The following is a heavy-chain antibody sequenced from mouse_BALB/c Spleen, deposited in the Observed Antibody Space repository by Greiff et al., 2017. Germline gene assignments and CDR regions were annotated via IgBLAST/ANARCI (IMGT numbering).Heavy chain of an antibody. V-gene: IGHV5-6-2*01. CDR3: ARHNSSYAPMDY. D-gene: IGHD2-12*01. J-gene: IGHJ4*01. CDR1: GFTFSSYY. CDR2: INSNGGST. Sequence: EVKLVESGGGLVKPGGSLKLSCAASGFTFSSYYMSWVRQTPEKRLELVAAINSNGGSTYYPDTVKGRFTISRDNAKNTLYLQMSSLKSEDTALYYCARHNSSYAPMDYWGQGTSVTVSA.